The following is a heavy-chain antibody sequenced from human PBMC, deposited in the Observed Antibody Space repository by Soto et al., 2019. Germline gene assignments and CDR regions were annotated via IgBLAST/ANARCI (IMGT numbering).Heavy chain of an antibody. CDR2: IYYSGST. D-gene: IGHD6-13*01. CDR1: GGAISSYY. V-gene: IGHV4-59*01. J-gene: IGHJ4*02. Sequence: SETLSLTCTVSGGAISSYYWSWIRQPPGKGLEWVGYIYYSGSTNYNPSLKSRVTISLDTSTNQFSLKLSSVTAADTAVYYCGGSGPKGGGYIAAAGVFDYWGQGTLVTVSS. CDR3: GGSGPKGGGYIAAAGVFDY.